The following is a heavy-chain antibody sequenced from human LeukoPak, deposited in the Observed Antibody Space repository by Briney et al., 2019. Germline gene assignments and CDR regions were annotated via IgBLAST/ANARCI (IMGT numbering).Heavy chain of an antibody. V-gene: IGHV1-2*02. CDR1: GYTFTVYY. CDR2: TNPNSGGT. D-gene: IGHD3-22*01. Sequence: ASLKVSCKASGYTFTVYYIYWVRQTPGQRLECMGWTNPNSGGTNYAQKFQGRVTMTRDTSISTAYMELSSLRSDDTAVYYCAKGMYCYDSSGVDVWGQGTTVTVSS. CDR3: AKGMYCYDSSGVDV. J-gene: IGHJ6*02.